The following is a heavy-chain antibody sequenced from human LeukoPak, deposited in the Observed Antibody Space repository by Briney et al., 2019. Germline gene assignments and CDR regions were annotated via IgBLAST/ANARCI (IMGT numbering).Heavy chain of an antibody. CDR2: INDGAST. CDR3: ARGRTQLWLLGLSNWFDP. D-gene: IGHD5-18*01. J-gene: IGHJ5*02. Sequence: SETLSLTCAVYGGSFSGYYWSWIRQRPGKGLEWVGEINDGASTNYNPSLKSRVPISVDTSKNQFSLKLDSVTAADTAVYYCARGRTQLWLLGLSNWFDPWGQGTLVTVSS. CDR1: GGSFSGYY. V-gene: IGHV4-34*01.